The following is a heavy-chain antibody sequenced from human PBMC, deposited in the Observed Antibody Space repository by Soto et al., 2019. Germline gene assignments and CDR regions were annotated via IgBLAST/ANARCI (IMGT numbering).Heavy chain of an antibody. J-gene: IGHJ6*02. V-gene: IGHV4-30-2*01. CDR3: ARAGFHYYYGMDV. CDR2: IYHSGST. CDR1: GGSISSGGYS. D-gene: IGHD2-15*01. Sequence: SETLSLTCAVSGGSISSGGYSWSWIRQPPGKGLEWIGYIYHSGSTYYNPSLKSRVTISVDRSKNQFSLKLSSVTAADTAVYYCARAGFHYYYGMDVWGQGTTVTVSS.